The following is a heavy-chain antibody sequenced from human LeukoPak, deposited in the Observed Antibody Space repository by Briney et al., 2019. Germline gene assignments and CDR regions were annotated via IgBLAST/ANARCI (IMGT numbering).Heavy chain of an antibody. V-gene: IGHV1-18*01. Sequence: GASVKVSCKASGYTFTSYGISWVRRAPGQGLEWMGWISAYNGNTNYAQKLQGRVTMTTDTSTSTAYMELRSLRSDDTAVYYCARDGLPYYDSSGFPPDYWGQGTLVTVSS. CDR3: ARDGLPYYDSSGFPPDY. CDR2: ISAYNGNT. CDR1: GYTFTSYG. J-gene: IGHJ4*02. D-gene: IGHD3-22*01.